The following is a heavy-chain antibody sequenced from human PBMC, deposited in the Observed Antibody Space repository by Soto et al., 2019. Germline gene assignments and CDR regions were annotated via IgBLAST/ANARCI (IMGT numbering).Heavy chain of an antibody. CDR1: GFTFSTYT. CDR2: IKQDGSEK. J-gene: IGHJ6*02. D-gene: IGHD3-10*02. CDR3: VLLFVELLLPYGMDV. V-gene: IGHV3-7*03. Sequence: PGGSLRLSCAASGFTFSTYTMNWVRQAPGKGLEWVANIKQDGSEKYYVDSVKGRFTISRDNAKNSLYLQMNSLRAEDTAVYYCVLLFVELLLPYGMDVWCQGTTVTVSS.